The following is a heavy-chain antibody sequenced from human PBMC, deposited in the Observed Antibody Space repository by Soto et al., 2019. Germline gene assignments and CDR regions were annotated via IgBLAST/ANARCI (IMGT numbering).Heavy chain of an antibody. Sequence: QVQLVESGGGVVQPGRSLRLFCAASGFTFSSYAMHWVRQAPGKGLEWVAVISYDGSNKQYADSVKGRFTIPRDISKNTLSLQMNSLRAEGTAVYYCASDPTNPPDSLDYWGQGTLVTVSS. CDR2: ISYDGSNK. J-gene: IGHJ4*02. D-gene: IGHD2-8*01. CDR1: GFTFSSYA. CDR3: ASDPTNPPDSLDY. V-gene: IGHV3-30-3*01.